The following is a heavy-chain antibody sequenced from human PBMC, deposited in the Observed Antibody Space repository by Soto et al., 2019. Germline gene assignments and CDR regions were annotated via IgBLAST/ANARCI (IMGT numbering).Heavy chain of an antibody. CDR2: ISGSGRST. Sequence: GGSLRLSCAASGFTFSRFAMSWVRQAPEKGLEWVTGISGSGRSTFYADSVKGRFTISRDNSKNTLYLQMNSLTAEDTAVYYCARIPPSDPLGYWGQGTLVTVSS. V-gene: IGHV3-23*01. CDR1: GFTFSRFA. J-gene: IGHJ4*02. D-gene: IGHD2-21*02. CDR3: ARIPPSDPLGY.